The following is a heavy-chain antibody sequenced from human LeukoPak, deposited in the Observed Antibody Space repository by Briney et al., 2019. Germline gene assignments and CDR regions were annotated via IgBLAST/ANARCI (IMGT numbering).Heavy chain of an antibody. CDR2: IYTSGST. V-gene: IGHV4-4*07. D-gene: IGHD3-3*01. Sequence: SETLSLTCTVSGGSISSYYWSWIRQPARKGLEWIGRIYTSGSTNYNPSLKSRVSMSVDTSKNQSSLKLSSVTAADTAVYYCAREVGVNHYFDYCGQGTLVTVSS. J-gene: IGHJ4*02. CDR1: GGSISSYY. CDR3: AREVGVNHYFDY.